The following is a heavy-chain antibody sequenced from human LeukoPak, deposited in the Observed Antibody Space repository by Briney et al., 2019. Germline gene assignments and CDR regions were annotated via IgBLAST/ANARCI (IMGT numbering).Heavy chain of an antibody. D-gene: IGHD2-15*01. CDR3: ARAQTGRRDIVVVARGWDAFDI. Sequence: RRSVRLSCAASGFTFSSYAMLWLRQAPAKGLEGVAVISYDGSNKYYADSVKGRFTISRDNSKYPLYLQMNSPRAEDTAVYYCARAQTGRRDIVVVARGWDAFDIWGQGTMVTVSS. J-gene: IGHJ3*02. CDR2: ISYDGSNK. V-gene: IGHV3-30*04. CDR1: GFTFSSYA.